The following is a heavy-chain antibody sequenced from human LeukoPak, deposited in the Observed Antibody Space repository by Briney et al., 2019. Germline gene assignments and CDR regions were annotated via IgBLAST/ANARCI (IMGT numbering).Heavy chain of an antibody. CDR3: ARDGVGGFDWLSEFDY. Sequence: PGGSLRLSCAASGFTFSSYAMHWVRQAPGKGLEWVAVISYDGSNKYYADSVKGRFTISRDNSKNTLYLQMNSLRAEDTAVYYCARDGVGGFDWLSEFDYWGQGTLVTVSS. D-gene: IGHD3-9*01. J-gene: IGHJ4*02. CDR1: GFTFSSYA. V-gene: IGHV3-30*04. CDR2: ISYDGSNK.